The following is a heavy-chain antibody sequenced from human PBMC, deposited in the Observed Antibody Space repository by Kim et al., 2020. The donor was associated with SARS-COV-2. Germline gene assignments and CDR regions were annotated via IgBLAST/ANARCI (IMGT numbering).Heavy chain of an antibody. Sequence: MYHNGDTYYNPSLKSRVTISEDTSKNQFSLKVTSVSDADTAVYYCGRAPDSWGQGTLVTVSS. CDR2: MYHNGDT. J-gene: IGHJ4*02. V-gene: IGHV4-39*01. CDR3: GRAPDS.